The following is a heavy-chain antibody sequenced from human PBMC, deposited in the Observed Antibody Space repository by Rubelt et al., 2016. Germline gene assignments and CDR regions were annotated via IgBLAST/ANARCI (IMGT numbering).Heavy chain of an antibody. D-gene: IGHD2-15*01. V-gene: IGHV3-48*02. J-gene: IGHJ4*02. CDR1: GFTFSSYS. CDR3: ASLAASFSGGLIDY. CDR2: ISSDSSTV. Sequence: GSGGGVVQPGGSLRLSCAASGFTFSSYSMNWVRQAPGKGLEWVSYISSDSSTVYYADSVKGRFTISRDNAKNSLSLQMDSLRDEDTAVYYCASLAASFSGGLIDYWGQGALVTVSS.